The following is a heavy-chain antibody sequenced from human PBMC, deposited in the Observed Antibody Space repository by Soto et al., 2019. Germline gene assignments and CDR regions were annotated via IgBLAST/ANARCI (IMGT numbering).Heavy chain of an antibody. D-gene: IGHD2-15*01. V-gene: IGHV3-30*18. CDR1: GFIFSSYG. CDR2: ISYEGRHT. Sequence: QVQLVESGGGVVQPGRSLRLSCAASGFIFSSYGMHWVRQAPGKGLEWVAVISYEGRHTSYADSVKGRFTLTRDNSKNTLYLQMNRLRPEDTAVYYCAKEVHCGGGSCSWSEGFDYWGQGTLLTVSS. J-gene: IGHJ4*02. CDR3: AKEVHCGGGSCSWSEGFDY.